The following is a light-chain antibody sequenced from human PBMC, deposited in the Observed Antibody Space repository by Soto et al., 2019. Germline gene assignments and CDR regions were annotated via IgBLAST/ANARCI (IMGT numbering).Light chain of an antibody. Sequence: EIVMTQYPATLSVSPGERATLSCRAGQSVGNYLAWYQQKPGQAPRLLIYGASSRATGTPDRFSGSGSGTDFTLTISRLEPEDFAVYYCQQYGSSPQTFGQGTKVDNK. V-gene: IGKV3-20*01. J-gene: IGKJ1*01. CDR2: GAS. CDR1: QSVGNY. CDR3: QQYGSSPQT.